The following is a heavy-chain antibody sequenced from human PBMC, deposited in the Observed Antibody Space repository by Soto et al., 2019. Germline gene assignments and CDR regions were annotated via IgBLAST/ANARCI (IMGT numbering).Heavy chain of an antibody. Sequence: QVQLQESGPGLVKPSQTLSLTCTVSGGSISSGGYYWSWIRQHPGKGLEWIGYIYYSGSTYYNPSLKSRVTISVDTSKNQFSLKLSSVTAADTAVYYCARALFSSGWTPHPVSHWGQGTLVTVSS. CDR2: IYYSGST. CDR1: GGSISSGGYY. J-gene: IGHJ1*01. CDR3: ARALFSSGWTPHPVSH. V-gene: IGHV4-31*03. D-gene: IGHD6-19*01.